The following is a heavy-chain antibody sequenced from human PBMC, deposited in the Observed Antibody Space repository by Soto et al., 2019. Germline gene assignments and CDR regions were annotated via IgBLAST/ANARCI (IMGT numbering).Heavy chain of an antibody. D-gene: IGHD3-3*01. CDR2: IYYSGST. CDR3: ARESITIFGVVMPKTDQGIDP. J-gene: IGHJ5*02. V-gene: IGHV4-61*01. CDR1: GGSVSSGSYY. Sequence: PSETLSLTCTVSGGSVSSGSYYWSWIRQPPGKGLEWIGYIYYSGSTNYNPSLKSRVTISVDTSKNQFSLKLSSVTAADTAVYYCARESITIFGVVMPKTDQGIDPWGQGTLVTVSS.